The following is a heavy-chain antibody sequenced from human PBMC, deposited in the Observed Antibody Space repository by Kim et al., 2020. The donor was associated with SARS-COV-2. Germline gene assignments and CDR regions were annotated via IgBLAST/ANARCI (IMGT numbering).Heavy chain of an antibody. CDR3: ARVGPSGSYYVRTSDGRDY. V-gene: IGHV3-30*04. D-gene: IGHD1-26*01. CDR1: GFTFSSYA. CDR2: ISYDGSNK. J-gene: IGHJ4*02. Sequence: GGSLRLSCAASGFTFSSYAMHWVRQAPGKGLEWVAVISYDGSNKYYVDSVKGRFTISRDNSKNTLYLQMNSLRAEDTAVYYCARVGPSGSYYVRTSDGRDYWGQGTLVTVSS.